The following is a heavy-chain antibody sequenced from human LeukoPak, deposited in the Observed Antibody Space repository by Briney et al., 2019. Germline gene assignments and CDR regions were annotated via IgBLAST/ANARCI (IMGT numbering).Heavy chain of an antibody. Sequence: ASVKVSCKASGYTYTSYDINWVRQATGQGLAWMGWMNPNSGNTGYAQKFQGRVTMTRDTSISTAYMELSSLRSEDTAVYYCAREVTMVRGVTEFDYWGQGTLVTVSS. D-gene: IGHD3-10*01. J-gene: IGHJ4*01. CDR2: MNPNSGNT. CDR1: GYTYTSYD. V-gene: IGHV1-8*01. CDR3: AREVTMVRGVTEFDY.